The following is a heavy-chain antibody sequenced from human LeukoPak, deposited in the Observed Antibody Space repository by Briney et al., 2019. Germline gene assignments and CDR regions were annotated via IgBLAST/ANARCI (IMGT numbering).Heavy chain of an antibody. CDR3: ARPLGSSWSYYYFYYMDV. J-gene: IGHJ6*03. CDR2: IYYSGST. D-gene: IGHD6-13*01. Sequence: SETLSLTCTVSGGSISSGSYYWGWIRQPPGKGLEWIGSIYYSGSTYYNPSLKSRVTISVDTSKNQFSLKLSSVTAADTAVYYCARPLGSSWSYYYFYYMDVWGKGTTVTVSS. V-gene: IGHV4-39*01. CDR1: GGSISSGSYY.